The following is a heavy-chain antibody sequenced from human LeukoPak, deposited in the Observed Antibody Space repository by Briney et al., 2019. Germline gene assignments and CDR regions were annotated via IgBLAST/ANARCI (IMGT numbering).Heavy chain of an antibody. D-gene: IGHD3-16*01. V-gene: IGHV4-30-2*01. CDR1: GGSINSGGYS. Sequence: SQTLSLTCAASGGSINSGGYSWGWLRQPPGKGLVWIGYIYHSGSTYSNPSLKRRATISVDRTKNLFSLKLSSVTAADTAVYYCARVMLGIDGSDAFDIWGQGTMVSVSS. CDR3: ARVMLGIDGSDAFDI. J-gene: IGHJ3*02. CDR2: IYHSGST.